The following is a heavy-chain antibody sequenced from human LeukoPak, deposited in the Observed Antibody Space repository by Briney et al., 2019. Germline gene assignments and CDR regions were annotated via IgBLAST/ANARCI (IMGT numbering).Heavy chain of an antibody. J-gene: IGHJ1*01. V-gene: IGHV1-69*01. D-gene: IGHD3-22*01. CDR1: GGTFSSYA. CDR2: IIPIFGTA. Sequence: GSSVKVSCKASGGTFSSYAISWVRQAPGQGLEWMGGIIPIFGTANYAQKFQGRVTITADESTSTAYMELSSLRSEDTAVYYCARAGLNYYDSSGYYYEYFQHWGQGTLVTVSS. CDR3: ARAGLNYYDSSGYYYEYFQH.